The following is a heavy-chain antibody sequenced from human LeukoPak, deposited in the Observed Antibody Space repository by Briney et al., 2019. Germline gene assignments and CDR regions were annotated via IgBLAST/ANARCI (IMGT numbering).Heavy chain of an antibody. Sequence: GGSLRLSCAASGFAFSLYNMNWVRQAPGKGLEWVATVSGSGDRMYHADSVKGRFTISRDNSKNTIYLQMNSLRAEDTALYYCAKAAAAPGFDFWGQGTLVTVSS. CDR1: GFAFSLYN. D-gene: IGHD6-13*01. V-gene: IGHV3-23*01. J-gene: IGHJ4*02. CDR3: AKAAAAPGFDF. CDR2: VSGSGDRM.